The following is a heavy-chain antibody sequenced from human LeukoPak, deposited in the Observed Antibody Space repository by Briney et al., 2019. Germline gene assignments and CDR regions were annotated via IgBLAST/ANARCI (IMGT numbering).Heavy chain of an antibody. CDR1: GYTFTDYY. CDR3: ARANFLYCSSSTCLFDY. J-gene: IGHJ4*02. D-gene: IGHD2-2*01. V-gene: IGHV1-2*06. CDR2: INPNDGDT. Sequence: ASVKVSCKASGYTFTDYYMHWVRQAPGQGFEWMGRINPNDGDTNCAQKFQGRVTMTRDTSISTAHMEVSRLRSDDTAVYYCARANFLYCSSSTCLFDYWGQGTLVTVSS.